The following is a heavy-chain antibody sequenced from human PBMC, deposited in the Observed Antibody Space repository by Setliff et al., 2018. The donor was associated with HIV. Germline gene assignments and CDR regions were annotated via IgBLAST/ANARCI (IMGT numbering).Heavy chain of an antibody. D-gene: IGHD1-7*01. CDR1: GYSISSGNY. Sequence: SETLSLTCVVSGYSISSGNYWGWIRQPPGKGLEWIGNIYHTGSTNCNPSLKSRVTMSVDTSKNQFSLTLTSVTASDTAVYYCARAAAGTTGPFDLWGQGSPVTVSS. CDR3: ARAAAGTTGPFDL. CDR2: IYHTGST. V-gene: IGHV4-38-2*01. J-gene: IGHJ4*02.